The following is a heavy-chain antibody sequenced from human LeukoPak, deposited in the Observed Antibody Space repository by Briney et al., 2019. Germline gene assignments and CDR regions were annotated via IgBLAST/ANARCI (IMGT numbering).Heavy chain of an antibody. D-gene: IGHD5-18*01. CDR3: AKDYGYSYGYNWFDP. V-gene: IGHV3-23*01. Sequence: GGSLRLSCAASGFTFSSYAMSWVRQAPGKGLEGVSAISGSGGSTYYADSVKGRFTISRDNSKNTLYLQMNSLRAEDTAVYYCAKDYGYSYGYNWFDPWGQGTLVTVSS. CDR2: ISGSGGST. J-gene: IGHJ5*02. CDR1: GFTFSSYA.